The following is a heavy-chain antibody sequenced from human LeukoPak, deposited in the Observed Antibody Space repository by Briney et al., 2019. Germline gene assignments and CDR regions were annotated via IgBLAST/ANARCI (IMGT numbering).Heavy chain of an antibody. Sequence: PSETLSLTCTVSGGSISSYYWIWIRQPPGKGLEWIGYIYYSGSTNYNPSLKSRVTISVDTSKSQFSLKLSSVTAADTAVYYCARDLEGVGATRDDYWGQGTLVTVSS. D-gene: IGHD1-26*01. CDR3: ARDLEGVGATRDDY. CDR2: IYYSGST. J-gene: IGHJ4*02. CDR1: GGSISSYY. V-gene: IGHV4-59*12.